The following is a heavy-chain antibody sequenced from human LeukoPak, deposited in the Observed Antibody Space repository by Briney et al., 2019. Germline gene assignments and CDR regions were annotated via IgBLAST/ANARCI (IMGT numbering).Heavy chain of an antibody. CDR2: INSNGGST. V-gene: IGHV3-64D*06. CDR1: GFTFSSYA. D-gene: IGHD2-15*01. Sequence: GGSLRLSCVASGFTFSSYAMNWVRQAPGKGLEYVSIINSNGGSTYYTDSVKGRFTISGDNAKNTLYLQMSSLRAEDTAVYYCVKGVVVAASVWEYFQHWGQGTLVTVSS. J-gene: IGHJ1*01. CDR3: VKGVVVAASVWEYFQH.